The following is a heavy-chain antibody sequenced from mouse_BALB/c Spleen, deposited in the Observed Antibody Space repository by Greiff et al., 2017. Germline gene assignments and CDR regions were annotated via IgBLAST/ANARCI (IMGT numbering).Heavy chain of an antibody. CDR1: GYSITSGYY. J-gene: IGHJ4*01. CDR3: VGATWDHMDY. Sequence: DVHLVESGPGLVKPSQSLSLTCSVTGYSITSGYYWNWIRQFPGNKLEWMGYISYDGSNNYNPSLKNRISITRDTSKNQFFLKLNSVTTEDTATYYCVGATWDHMDYWGQGTSVTVSS. D-gene: IGHD4-1*01. CDR2: ISYDGSN. V-gene: IGHV3-6*02.